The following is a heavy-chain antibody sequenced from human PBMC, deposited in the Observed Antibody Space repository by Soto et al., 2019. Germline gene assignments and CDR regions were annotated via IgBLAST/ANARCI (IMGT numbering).Heavy chain of an antibody. Sequence: EVQLLESGGGLVQPGGSLRLSCAASGFIFNAYAMTWVRQAPGKGLEWVSAIGGSGCNTYYAASVKGSFTISRDNSKDTVDLEMNRLRVDDTAVYFCARVASDYINSADHWGQGILVTVSS. CDR2: IGGSGCNT. J-gene: IGHJ4*02. V-gene: IGHV3-23*01. D-gene: IGHD4-4*01. CDR3: ARVASDYINSADH. CDR1: GFIFNAYA.